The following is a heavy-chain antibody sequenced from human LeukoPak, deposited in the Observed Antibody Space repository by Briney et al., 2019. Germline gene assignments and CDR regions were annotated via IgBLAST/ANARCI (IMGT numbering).Heavy chain of an antibody. Sequence: PSETLSLTCAVSGGSISSSNWWSWVRQPPGKGLEWIGEIYHSGSTNYNPSLKSRVTISVDKSKNQFSLKLSSVTAADTAVYYCARDPSAAGRQITGAFDIWGQGTMVTVSS. CDR2: IYHSGST. D-gene: IGHD6-13*01. CDR1: GGSISSSNW. J-gene: IGHJ3*02. CDR3: ARDPSAAGRQITGAFDI. V-gene: IGHV4-4*02.